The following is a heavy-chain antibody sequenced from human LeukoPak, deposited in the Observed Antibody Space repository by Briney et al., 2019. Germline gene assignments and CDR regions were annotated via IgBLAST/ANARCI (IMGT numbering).Heavy chain of an antibody. D-gene: IGHD3-16*01. CDR3: ARHKERGRVFDI. CDR1: GGSFSGYY. Sequence: SETLSLTCAVYGGSFSGYYWSWIRQPPGKGLEWIGEINHSGSTFYNPSLKSRVTISIDTSKNQFSLKLSSVTAADTAVYYCARHKERGRVFDIWGQGTMVTVSS. V-gene: IGHV4-34*01. CDR2: INHSGST. J-gene: IGHJ3*02.